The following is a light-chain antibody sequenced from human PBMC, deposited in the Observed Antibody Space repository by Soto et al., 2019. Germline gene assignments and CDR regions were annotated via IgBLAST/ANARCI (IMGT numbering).Light chain of an antibody. CDR1: QSISWW. J-gene: IGKJ1*01. CDR3: QEFVTWT. V-gene: IGKV1-5*03. Sequence: DIQMTQSPSTLSASVGDRVTITCRASQSISWWLAWYQQKPGEVPKLLIYKASNLESGVPSRFSGSGFETEFTLTISSLQPEDFATYYCQEFVTWTFGQGTKVEVK. CDR2: KAS.